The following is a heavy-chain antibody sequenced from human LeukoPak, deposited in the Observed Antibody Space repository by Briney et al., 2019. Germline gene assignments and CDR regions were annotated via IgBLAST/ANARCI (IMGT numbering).Heavy chain of an antibody. Sequence: YPGGSLRLSCAASGFTFSSYSMNWVRQAPGKGLEWVSYISSSSSTIYYADSVKGRFTISRDNAKNSLYLQMNSLRAEDTAVYYCARGYYYDSSGYWAPFDYWGQGTLVTVSS. CDR3: ARGYYYDSSGYWAPFDY. CDR1: GFTFSSYS. V-gene: IGHV3-48*01. CDR2: ISSSSSTI. J-gene: IGHJ4*02. D-gene: IGHD3-22*01.